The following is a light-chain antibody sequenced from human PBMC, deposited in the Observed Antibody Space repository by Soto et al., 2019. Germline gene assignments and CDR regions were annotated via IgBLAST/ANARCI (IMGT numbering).Light chain of an antibody. CDR1: QSVSIN. V-gene: IGKV3-15*01. CDR3: QQYNNWPLI. J-gene: IGKJ4*01. CDR2: GAS. Sequence: EIVMTQSPATLSXXXXXXXXXXXRASQSVSINLAWYQQKPGQVPRLLIYGASTRANGIPARFSGSGFGTEFTLTISSLQSEDFAVYYCQQYNNWPLIFGGGTKV.